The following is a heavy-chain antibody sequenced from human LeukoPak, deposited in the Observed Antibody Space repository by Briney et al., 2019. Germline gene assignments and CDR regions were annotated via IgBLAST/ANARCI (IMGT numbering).Heavy chain of an antibody. V-gene: IGHV5-51*01. J-gene: IGHJ4*02. D-gene: IGHD3-10*01. CDR3: ARRIYGSGSYSYFDY. CDR1: GYSFTNYW. CDR2: IYPGDSDT. Sequence: GESLKTSCKGSGYSFTNYWIGWVRQMPGKGLEWMGIIYPGDSDTRYSPSFQGQVTISADKSISTAYLQWSSLKASDTAMYYCARRIYGSGSYSYFDYWGQGTLVTVSS.